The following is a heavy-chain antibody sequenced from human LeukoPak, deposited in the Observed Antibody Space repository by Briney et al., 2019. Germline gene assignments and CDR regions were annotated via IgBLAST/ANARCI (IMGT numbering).Heavy chain of an antibody. Sequence: ASVKVSCKASGYTFTSYYMHWVRQAPGQGLEWMGRINPNSGGTNYAQKFQGRVTMTRDTSITTAYMDLSRLRSDDTAVYYCAREDCTGGSCYLFDYWGQGTLVTVSS. CDR1: GYTFTSYY. V-gene: IGHV1-2*06. D-gene: IGHD2-15*01. CDR3: AREDCTGGSCYLFDY. CDR2: INPNSGGT. J-gene: IGHJ4*02.